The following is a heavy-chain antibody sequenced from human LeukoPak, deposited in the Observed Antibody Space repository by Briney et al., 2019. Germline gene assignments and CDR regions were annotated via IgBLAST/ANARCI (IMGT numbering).Heavy chain of an antibody. CDR3: ARHYGP. Sequence: SETLSLTCIVSGGSISSDSWSCIRKPPGKGLEWIGSIYDSGSTYYNPSLKSRVTISVDTSKNQFSLKLYSVTAADTAVYYCARHYGPWGQGTLVTVSS. D-gene: IGHD3-16*01. V-gene: IGHV4-59*05. J-gene: IGHJ5*02. CDR1: GGSISSDS. CDR2: IYDSGST.